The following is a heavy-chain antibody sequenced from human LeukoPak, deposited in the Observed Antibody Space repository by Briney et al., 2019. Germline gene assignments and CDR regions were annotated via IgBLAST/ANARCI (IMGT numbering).Heavy chain of an antibody. J-gene: IGHJ3*02. CDR3: ARKVYSGSYPARLDAFDI. D-gene: IGHD1-26*01. V-gene: IGHV3-7*01. CDR1: GFTFSSYW. CDR2: IKQDGSEK. Sequence: GGSLRLSCAASGFTFSSYWMSWVRQAPGKWLEWVANIKQDGSEKYYVDSVKGRFTISRDNAKNSLYLQMNSLRAEDTAVYYCARKVYSGSYPARLDAFDIWGQGTMVTVSS.